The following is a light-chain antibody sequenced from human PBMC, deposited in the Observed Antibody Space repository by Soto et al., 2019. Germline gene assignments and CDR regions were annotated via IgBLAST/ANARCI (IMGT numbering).Light chain of an antibody. V-gene: IGLV2-14*01. CDR3: SSYTSGSTLL. CDR1: SSDVGGYNY. CDR2: DVS. Sequence: QSALTHPASVSGSPGQSITISCTGTSSDVGGYNYVSWYQQHPGKAPKLLIYDVSNRPSGVSTRFSGSKSGNTASLTISGLRAEDEADYYCSSYTSGSTLLFGGGTKVTVL. J-gene: IGLJ3*02.